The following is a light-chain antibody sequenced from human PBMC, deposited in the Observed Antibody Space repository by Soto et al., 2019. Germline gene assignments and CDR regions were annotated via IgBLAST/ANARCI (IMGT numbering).Light chain of an antibody. CDR2: DDN. J-gene: IGLJ1*01. CDR3: GSWDSSLSAYV. V-gene: IGLV1-51*01. CDR1: SSNIGAGS. Sequence: QSVLTQPPSVSGAPGQRVTISCTWSSSNIGAGSDIHWYQQLPGTAPRLLIYDDNKRPSGIPDRFSGSKSGTSATLGITGFQTGDEADYYCGSWDSSLSAYVFGTGTKLTVL.